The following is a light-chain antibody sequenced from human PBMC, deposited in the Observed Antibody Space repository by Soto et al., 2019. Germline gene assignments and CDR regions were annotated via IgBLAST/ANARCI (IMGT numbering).Light chain of an antibody. CDR1: QSISGW. V-gene: IGKV1-5*01. J-gene: IGKJ1*01. CDR2: DAS. Sequence: DIQMTQSPSTLSASVGDRVTITCRASQSISGWLAWYQHKPGKAPNLLIFDASSLETGVPSRFSGTGSGTEFTFTISSLQPDDFATYFCQQYSLYPWTFGQGTKVEVK. CDR3: QQYSLYPWT.